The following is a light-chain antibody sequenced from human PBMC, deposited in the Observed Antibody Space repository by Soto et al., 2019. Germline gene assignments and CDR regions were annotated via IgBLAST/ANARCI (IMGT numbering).Light chain of an antibody. Sequence: QSALTQPASVSGSPGQSITISCSGTTSDIGDYNYVSWYQHHPAKAPKLMIFEVTKRPTGVSTRFSGSKSGNTASLTISDLQAEDEADYYCCSYTMENTIVIFGGGTKVTV. CDR1: TSDIGDYNY. CDR2: EVT. CDR3: CSYTMENTIVI. J-gene: IGLJ2*01. V-gene: IGLV2-14*01.